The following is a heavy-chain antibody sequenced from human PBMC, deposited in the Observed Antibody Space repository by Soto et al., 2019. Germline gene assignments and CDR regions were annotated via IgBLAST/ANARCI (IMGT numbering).Heavy chain of an antibody. D-gene: IGHD2-15*01. Sequence: EVQLLESGGGLVQPGGSLRLSCAASGFTFSSYAMSWVRQAPGKGLEWVSAISGSGGSTYYADSVEGRFTISRDNSKNTLYLQMNSLRAEDTAVYYCAKDYCSGGSCYPGEYFQHWGQGTLVTVSS. CDR3: AKDYCSGGSCYPGEYFQH. CDR1: GFTFSSYA. CDR2: ISGSGGST. J-gene: IGHJ1*01. V-gene: IGHV3-23*01.